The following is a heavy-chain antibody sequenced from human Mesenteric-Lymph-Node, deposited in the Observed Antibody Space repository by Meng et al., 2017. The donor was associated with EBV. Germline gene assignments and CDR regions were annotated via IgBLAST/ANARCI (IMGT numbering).Heavy chain of an antibody. CDR2: IYYSGSR. J-gene: IGHJ4*02. CDR1: GDSISSTDYY. Sequence: GQLQESGPGLVNPSQTLSLTCTVSGDSISSTDYYWSWVRQPPGKGLEWIGYIYYSGSRYYNPSLKSRVTISVDTSKNQFSLKLSSVTAADTAAYYCARVTGKIYYDGSGYPEAFDYWGQGTLVTVSS. V-gene: IGHV4-30-4*01. CDR3: ARVTGKIYYDGSGYPEAFDY. D-gene: IGHD3-22*01.